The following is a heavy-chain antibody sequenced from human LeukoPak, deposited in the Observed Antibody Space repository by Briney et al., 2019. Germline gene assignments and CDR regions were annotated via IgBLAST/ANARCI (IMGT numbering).Heavy chain of an antibody. V-gene: IGHV7-4-1*02. CDR2: INTNTGNP. Sequence: ASVKVSCKASGYTFTSYAMNWVRQAPGQGLEWMGWINTNTGNPTYAQGFTGRFVVSLDTSVSTAYLQISSLKAEDTAVYYCARGGLRVTMIVVVIPGGNWFDPWGQGTLVTVSS. J-gene: IGHJ5*02. CDR3: ARGGLRVTMIVVVIPGGNWFDP. D-gene: IGHD3-22*01. CDR1: GYTFTSYA.